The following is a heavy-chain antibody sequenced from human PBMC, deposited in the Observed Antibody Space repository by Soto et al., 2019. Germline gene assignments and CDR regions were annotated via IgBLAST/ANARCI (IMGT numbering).Heavy chain of an antibody. D-gene: IGHD6-6*01. CDR1: GYTFTSYY. V-gene: IGHV1-46*01. J-gene: IGHJ6*02. CDR3: ARENSSSYYYYGMDV. CDR2: INPSGGST. Sequence: QVQLVQSGAEVKKPGASVKVSCKASGYTFTSYYMHWVRQAPGQGLEWMGIINPSGGSTSYAQKFQGRVTMTRDTSTSTVYMELSSLRSEDTAVYYCARENSSSYYYYGMDVWGQGTTVTVSS.